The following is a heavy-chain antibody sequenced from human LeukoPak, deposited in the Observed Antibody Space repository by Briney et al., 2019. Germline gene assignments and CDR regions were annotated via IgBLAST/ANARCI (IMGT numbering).Heavy chain of an antibody. CDR3: ARGVLGTRGAVVTATYAPDY. CDR1: GYTFSTYA. CDR2: INTGNGYT. D-gene: IGHD2-21*02. Sequence: ASVKVSCKASGYTFSTYAIHWVRQAPGQRLEWLGWINTGNGYTRYSPDFQGRVTITRDTSASTVYMELSSLRSEDMALYYCARGVLGTRGAVVTATYAPDYWGQGTLVTVSS. V-gene: IGHV1-3*03. J-gene: IGHJ4*02.